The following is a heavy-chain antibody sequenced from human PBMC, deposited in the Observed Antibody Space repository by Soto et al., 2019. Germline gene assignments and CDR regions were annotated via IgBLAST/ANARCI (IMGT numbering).Heavy chain of an antibody. D-gene: IGHD6-13*01. CDR2: INAANGDT. Sequence: ASVKVSCTASGYTFTSYGIHRVRQAPGQRLEWMGWINAANGDTKYSPKFQGRVTITRDTSASTAYMELSSLRSEDTAVYYCVRRHVSATGIDWFDPWGQGTLVTV. V-gene: IGHV1-3*01. CDR3: VRRHVSATGIDWFDP. J-gene: IGHJ5*02. CDR1: GYTFTSYG.